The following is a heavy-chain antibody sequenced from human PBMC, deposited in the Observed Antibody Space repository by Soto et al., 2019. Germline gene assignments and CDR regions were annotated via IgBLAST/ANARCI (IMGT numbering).Heavy chain of an antibody. D-gene: IGHD1-1*01. J-gene: IGHJ6*02. Sequence: QVQLVESGGGVVQPGRSLRLSCAASGFTFSSYGMHWVRQAPGKGLEWVAVIWYDGSNKYYADSVKGRCTISRDNSKSTLYLQMDSLRADDTAVYYCARSTGTTSYYGMDVWGQGTTVTVSS. CDR3: ARSTGTTSYYGMDV. V-gene: IGHV3-33*01. CDR1: GFTFSSYG. CDR2: IWYDGSNK.